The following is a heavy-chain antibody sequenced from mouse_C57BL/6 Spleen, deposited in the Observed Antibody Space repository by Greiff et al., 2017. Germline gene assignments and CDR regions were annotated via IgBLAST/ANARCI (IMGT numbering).Heavy chain of an antibody. CDR3: AKADLTGYDFDY. CDR2: IYPGSGST. J-gene: IGHJ2*01. D-gene: IGHD4-1*01. V-gene: IGHV1-55*01. CDR1: GYTFTSYW. Sequence: QVQLQQPGAELVKPGASVKMSCKASGYTFTSYWITWVKQRPGQGLEWIGDIYPGSGSTNYNEKFKSKATLTVDTSSSTAYMQLSSLTSEVSAVYYCAKADLTGYDFDYWGQGTTLTVSS.